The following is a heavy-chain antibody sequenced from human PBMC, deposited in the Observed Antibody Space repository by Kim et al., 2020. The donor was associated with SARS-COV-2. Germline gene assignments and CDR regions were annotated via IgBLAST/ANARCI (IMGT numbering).Heavy chain of an antibody. J-gene: IGHJ6*02. V-gene: IGHV3-30*03. Sequence: GGSLRLSCAASGFTFSSYGMHWVRQAPGKGLEWVAVISYDGSNKYYADSVKGRFTISRDNSKNTLYLQMNSLRAEDTAVYYCAGENYDYYYGMDVWGQGTTVTVSS. CDR2: ISYDGSNK. D-gene: IGHD4-17*01. CDR1: GFTFSSYG. CDR3: AGENYDYYYGMDV.